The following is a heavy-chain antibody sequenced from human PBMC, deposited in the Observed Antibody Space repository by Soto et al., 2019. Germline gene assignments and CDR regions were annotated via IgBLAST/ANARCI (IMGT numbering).Heavy chain of an antibody. CDR2: IYHSGST. V-gene: IGHV4-4*02. J-gene: IGHJ6*02. Sequence: TSEILSLTCAVSGGSISSSNWWSWVRQPPGKGLEWIGEIYHSGSTNYNPSLKSRVTISVDKSKNQFSLKLSSVTAADTAVYYCARALQLVYYYYGMDVWGQGTTVTVSS. D-gene: IGHD6-13*01. CDR3: ARALQLVYYYYGMDV. CDR1: GGSISSSNW.